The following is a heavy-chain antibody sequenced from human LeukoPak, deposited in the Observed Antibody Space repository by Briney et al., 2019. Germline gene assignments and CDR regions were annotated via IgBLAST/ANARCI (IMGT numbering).Heavy chain of an antibody. CDR2: ISTSGRT. D-gene: IGHD1-1*01. J-gene: IGHJ3*01. CDR3: AVGRPRNATRLDDGYDF. Sequence: SETLSLTCTVSGGSITTYYWSWIRQPAGKGLEWIGRISTSGRTNYNPSLKSRLTMSADTSRNQFSLILNSVTAADTAVYYCAVGRPRNATRLDDGYDFWGQGTMVTVSS. V-gene: IGHV4-4*07. CDR1: GGSITTYY.